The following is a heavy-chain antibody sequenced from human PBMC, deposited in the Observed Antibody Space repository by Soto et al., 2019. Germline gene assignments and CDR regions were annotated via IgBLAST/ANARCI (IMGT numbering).Heavy chain of an antibody. CDR2: IYPGDSDT. CDR1: GYSFTNYW. D-gene: IGHD6-13*01. J-gene: IGHJ4*02. Sequence: PGESLKISCQISGYSFTNYWIGWVRQMPGKGLEWMGIIYPGDSDTIYSPSFQGQVTISADKSISTAYLQWSSLKASDTAIYFCARRAIIAAGNHFDSRGQGTLVTVSS. V-gene: IGHV5-51*01. CDR3: ARRAIIAAGNHFDS.